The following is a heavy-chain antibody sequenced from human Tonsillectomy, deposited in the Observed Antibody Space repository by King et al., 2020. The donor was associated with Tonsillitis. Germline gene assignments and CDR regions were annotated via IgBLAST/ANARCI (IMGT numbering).Heavy chain of an antibody. J-gene: IGHJ4*02. CDR2: IYYSGST. V-gene: IGHV4-59*01. CDR3: ARGRSIFGVVIHFDY. CDR1: GGSISSYY. D-gene: IGHD3-3*01. Sequence: QLQESGPGLVKPSETLSLTCTVSGGSISSYYWSWIRQPPGKGLEWIGYIYYSGSTNYNPSLKSRVTISVDTSKNQFSLKLSSVTAADTAVYYCARGRSIFGVVIHFDYWXQGTLVTVSS.